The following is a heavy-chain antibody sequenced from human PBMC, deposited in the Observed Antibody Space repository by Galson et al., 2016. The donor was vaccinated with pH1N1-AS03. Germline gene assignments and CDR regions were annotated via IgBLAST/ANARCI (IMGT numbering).Heavy chain of an antibody. CDR1: GFSINNDYF. Sequence: LSLTCTVSGFSINNDYFWGWVRQPPGRGLEWIGSVQHRGDTYYNPSLKSRVAISVDTSKNQFSLRLSSLTAADTAVYYCVRSGRRISVYGVTPNWFDPWGQGTLVTVSS. CDR2: VQHRGDT. J-gene: IGHJ5*02. CDR3: VRSGRRISVYGVTPNWFDP. D-gene: IGHD3-3*02. V-gene: IGHV4-38-2*02.